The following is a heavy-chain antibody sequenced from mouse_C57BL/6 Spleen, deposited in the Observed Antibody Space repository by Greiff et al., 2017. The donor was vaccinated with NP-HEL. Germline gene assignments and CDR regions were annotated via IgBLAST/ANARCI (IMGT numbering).Heavy chain of an antibody. J-gene: IGHJ3*01. V-gene: IGHV1-80*01. CDR3: AKANWSSY. Sequence: VQLVESGAELVKPGASVKISCKASGYAFSSYWMNWVKQRPGKGPEWIGQIYPGDGDTNYNGKFKGKATVTADRSSSTAYMQLSSLTSEDSAVYFCAKANWSSYWGQGTLVTVSA. CDR2: IYPGDGDT. CDR1: GYAFSSYW. D-gene: IGHD1-1*01.